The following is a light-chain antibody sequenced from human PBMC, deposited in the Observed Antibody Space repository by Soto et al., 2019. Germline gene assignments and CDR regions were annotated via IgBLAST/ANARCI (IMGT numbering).Light chain of an antibody. J-gene: IGKJ4*01. Sequence: EIVMTQSPVTLSVSPGERATLSCRASQSVSSNLAWYQQKPGQAPRILMYGASTRATGIPARFSGSGSGTEFTLTISSLQSEDFAVYYCHQHNNWPLTFGGGTKVEIK. CDR2: GAS. CDR1: QSVSSN. CDR3: HQHNNWPLT. V-gene: IGKV3-15*01.